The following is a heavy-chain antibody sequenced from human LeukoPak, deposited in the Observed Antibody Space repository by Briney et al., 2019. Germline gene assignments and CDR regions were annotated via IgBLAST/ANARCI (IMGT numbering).Heavy chain of an antibody. D-gene: IGHD4-17*01. CDR1: GFTFSSYS. CDR3: ARVLSSGTTVISDAFDI. Sequence: GGSLRLSCAASGFTFSSYSMNWVRQAPGKGLEWVSSISSSSSYIYYADSVKGRFTISRDNAKNSLYLQMNSLRAEDTALYYCARVLSSGTTVISDAFDIWGQGTMVTVSS. V-gene: IGHV3-21*04. CDR2: ISSSSSYI. J-gene: IGHJ3*02.